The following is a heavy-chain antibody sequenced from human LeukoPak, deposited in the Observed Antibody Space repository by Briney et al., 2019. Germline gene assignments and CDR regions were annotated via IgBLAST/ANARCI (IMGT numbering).Heavy chain of an antibody. J-gene: IGHJ4*02. V-gene: IGHV5-51*01. Sequence: GESLKISCQASGDTFSDTYIAWVRQMAGKGLEWMGIVYFDGSDTRYSPSFQGQVTISVDRSISRAYLQWTSLKTSDTAMYYCARFPHGNSLDYWGQGTLVTVSS. D-gene: IGHD1-7*01. CDR1: GDTFSDTY. CDR3: ARFPHGNSLDY. CDR2: VYFDGSDT.